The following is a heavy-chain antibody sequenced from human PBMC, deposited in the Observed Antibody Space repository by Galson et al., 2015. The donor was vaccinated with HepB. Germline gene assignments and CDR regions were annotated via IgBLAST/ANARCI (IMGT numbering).Heavy chain of an antibody. V-gene: IGHV1-2*02. D-gene: IGHD4-11*01. CDR1: GYTFTGYY. CDR3: AREGRDYSNYMLRFDY. J-gene: IGHJ4*02. CDR2: INPNSGGT. Sequence: SVKVSCKASGYTFTGYYMHWVRQAPGQGLEWMGWINPNSGGTNYAQKFQGRVTMTRDTSISTAYMELSRLRSDDTAVYYCAREGRDYSNYMLRFDYWGQGTLVTVSS.